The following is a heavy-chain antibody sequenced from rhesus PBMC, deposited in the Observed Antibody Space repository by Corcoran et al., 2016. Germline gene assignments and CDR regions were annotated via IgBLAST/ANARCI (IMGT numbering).Heavy chain of an antibody. CDR1: GVSISSFR. D-gene: IGHD2-2*01. J-gene: IGHJ5-1*01. Sequence: QVQLQESGPGLVKPSETLSLTCAVSGVSISSFRWSWVRQPPGRGLEWIGEIDGNSDSTYTDPSLKSRVTISKDTSKDQLSLRLNSMTAADTAVYYCVRSPYFNNYKRFDVWGPGVLVTVSS. V-gene: IGHV4-80*01. CDR2: IDGNSDST. CDR3: VRSPYFNNYKRFDV.